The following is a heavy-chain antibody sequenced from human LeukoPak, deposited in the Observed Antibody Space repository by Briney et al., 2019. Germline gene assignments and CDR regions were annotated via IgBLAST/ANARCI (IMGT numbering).Heavy chain of an antibody. CDR3: ARDIVVVVAALRYNWFDP. V-gene: IGHV1-2*02. CDR2: SNPNSGGT. Sequence: ASVKVSCKDSGYTFTGYYMNWVRQAPGQGLEWMGWSNPNSGGTNYAQKFQGRVTMTRDTSISTAYMELSRLRSDDTAVYYCARDIVVVVAALRYNWFDPWGQGTLVTVSS. CDR1: GYTFTGYY. J-gene: IGHJ5*02. D-gene: IGHD2-15*01.